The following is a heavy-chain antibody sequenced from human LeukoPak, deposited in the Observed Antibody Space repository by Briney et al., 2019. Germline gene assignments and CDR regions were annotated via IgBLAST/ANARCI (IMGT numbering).Heavy chain of an antibody. CDR3: GGSSKWGSFDI. CDR1: GFTFSNYW. D-gene: IGHD2-2*01. V-gene: IGHV3-7*01. Sequence: GGSLRLSCAASGFTFSNYWMSWVRQAPGKGLEWVANIKQDGSEKYYVDSVKGRFTISRDNAKNSLFVQMNSLRAEDTAVYYCGGSSKWGSFDIWGQGTMVTVSS. CDR2: IKQDGSEK. J-gene: IGHJ3*02.